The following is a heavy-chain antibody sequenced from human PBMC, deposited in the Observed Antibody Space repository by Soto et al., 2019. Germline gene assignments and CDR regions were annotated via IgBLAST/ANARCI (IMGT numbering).Heavy chain of an antibody. CDR3: ATQSPPYYVGSAYYFAPLDI. CDR1: VGSITSSSYY. CDR2: IHYTGRT. Sequence: PSETLSLTCTVSVGSITSSSYYWGWIRQPPGKGLEWIGTIHYTGRTYYNPSLKSRLTISLDTSENQFSLKLSSVTAADTAAYYCATQSPPYYVGSAYYFAPLDIWGQGAPVTVSS. J-gene: IGHJ4*02. V-gene: IGHV4-39*01. D-gene: IGHD3-22*01.